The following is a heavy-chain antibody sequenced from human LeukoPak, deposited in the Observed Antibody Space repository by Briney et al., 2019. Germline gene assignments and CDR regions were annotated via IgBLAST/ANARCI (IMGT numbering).Heavy chain of an antibody. CDR1: GDSVSSNSAA. V-gene: IGHV6-1*01. CDR2: TYYRSKWYN. J-gene: IGHJ6*04. D-gene: IGHD6-19*01. CDR3: ARAPDDLAGPYYYYYYGMDV. Sequence: SQTLSLTCAISGDSVSSNSAAWHWIRQSPSRGLDWLVRTYYRSKWYNDYAVSVKSRITINPDTSKNQFSLQLNSVTPEDTAVYYCARAPDDLAGPYYYYYYGMDVWGKGTTVTVSS.